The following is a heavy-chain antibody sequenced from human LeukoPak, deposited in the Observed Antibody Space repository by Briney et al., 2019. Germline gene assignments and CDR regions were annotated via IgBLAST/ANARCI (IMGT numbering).Heavy chain of an antibody. CDR2: ISYDGSNK. J-gene: IGHJ4*01. V-gene: IGHV3-30*18. CDR1: GFTFSSYD. CDR3: AKNRVVFNWNYAYYFDY. D-gene: IGHD1-7*01. Sequence: QTGGSLRLSCAASGFTFSSYDMHWVRQAPGKGLEWVALISYDGSNKYYTDSVKGRFTISRDNSKNTLYLQMNSLETEDTAVYYCAKNRVVFNWNYAYYFDYWGHGTLVTVSS.